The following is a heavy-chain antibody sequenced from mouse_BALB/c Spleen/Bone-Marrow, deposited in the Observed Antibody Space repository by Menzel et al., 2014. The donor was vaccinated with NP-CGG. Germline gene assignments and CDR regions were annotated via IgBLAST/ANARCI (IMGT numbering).Heavy chain of an antibody. D-gene: IGHD2-4*01. CDR2: INPSTGYT. V-gene: IGHV1-7*01. CDR1: GYTFTNYW. CDR3: AREITREVDY. J-gene: IGHJ4*01. Sequence: VKLVESGAELAKPGASVKMSCKASGYTFTNYWMHWVKQRPGQGLEWIGYINPSTGYTEYNQKFKDKATLTADKSSSTAYMQLSSLTSEDSAVYYCAREITREVDYWGQGTSVTVSS.